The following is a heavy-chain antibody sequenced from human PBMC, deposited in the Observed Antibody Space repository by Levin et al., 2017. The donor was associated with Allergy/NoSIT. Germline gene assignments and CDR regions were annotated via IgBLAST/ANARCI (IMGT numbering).Heavy chain of an antibody. CDR1: EYTFNGFY. D-gene: IGHD6-19*01. CDR3: ALQTVSGTGSFDH. CDR2: VSPNSGDT. Sequence: GESLKISCKASEYTFNGFYMHWVRQAPGQGLEWVGRVSPNSGDTDYAQNFQGRVTMTRDTSVSTAYMELSRLTSDDTAIYFCALQTVSGTGSFDHWGQGTPVTVSS. J-gene: IGHJ4*02. V-gene: IGHV1-2*06.